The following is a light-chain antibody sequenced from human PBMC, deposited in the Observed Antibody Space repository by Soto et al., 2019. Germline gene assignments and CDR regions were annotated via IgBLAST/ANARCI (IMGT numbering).Light chain of an antibody. CDR3: QVWDSSSDHVV. V-gene: IGLV3-21*02. CDR1: NIGSKS. Sequence: SYELTQPPSVSVAPGQTARITCGGTNIGSKSVHWYQQKPGQAPVLVVYDDSDRPSGIPERFSGSNSANTATLTISRVEAGDEADYYCQVWDSSSDHVVFGGGTKLTVL. CDR2: DDS. J-gene: IGLJ2*01.